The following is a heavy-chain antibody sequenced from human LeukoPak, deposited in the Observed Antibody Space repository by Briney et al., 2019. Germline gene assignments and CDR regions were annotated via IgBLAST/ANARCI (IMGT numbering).Heavy chain of an antibody. CDR3: AELGITMIGGV. D-gene: IGHD3-10*02. CDR1: GFTFTNYE. CDR2: ISSSGSTI. Sequence: PGGSLRLSCAASGFTFTNYEMNWVRQAPGKGLEWVSYISSSGSTIYYADSVKGRFTISRDNAKNSLYLQMNSLRAEDTAVYYCAELGITMIGGVWGKGTTVTISS. J-gene: IGHJ6*04. V-gene: IGHV3-48*03.